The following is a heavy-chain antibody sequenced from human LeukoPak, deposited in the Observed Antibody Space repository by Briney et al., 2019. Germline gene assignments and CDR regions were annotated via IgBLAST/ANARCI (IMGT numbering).Heavy chain of an antibody. J-gene: IGHJ5*02. CDR3: ARVSQGHSVRGVISDWFDP. V-gene: IGHV1-69*13. CDR2: IIPFLSTA. D-gene: IGHD3-10*01. Sequence: GASVKVSCKASGGTFSRNAISWVRQAPGQGLEWMGGIIPFLSTADYAQKFQGRITITADESTSTAYMELSSLRSDDTAVYYCARVSQGHSVRGVISDWFDPWGQGTLVTVSS. CDR1: GGTFSRNA.